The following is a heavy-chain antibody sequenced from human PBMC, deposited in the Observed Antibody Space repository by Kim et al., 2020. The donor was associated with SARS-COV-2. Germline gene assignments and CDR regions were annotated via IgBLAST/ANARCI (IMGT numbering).Heavy chain of an antibody. CDR3: AKDKTHCSGGSCYYYYGMGV. CDR2: ISWNSGSI. Sequence: GGSLRLSCAASGFTFDDYAMHWVRQAPGKGLEWVSGISWNSGSIGYADSVKGRFTISRDNAKNSLYLQMNSLRAEDTALYYCAKDKTHCSGGSCYYYYGMGVWGQGTTVTVSS. V-gene: IGHV3-9*01. CDR1: GFTFDDYA. D-gene: IGHD2-15*01. J-gene: IGHJ6*02.